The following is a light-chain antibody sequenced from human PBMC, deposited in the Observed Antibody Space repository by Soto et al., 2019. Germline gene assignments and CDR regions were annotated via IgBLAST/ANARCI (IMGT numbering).Light chain of an antibody. CDR1: SSDVGGYNY. CDR2: ELN. Sequence: QSALTQPPSASGAPGQSVTISCTGTSSDVGGYNYVSWYQQHPGKVPKLMVYELNTRPSGVPARFSGSKSANTASLTVSGLEAEDEADYYCTSYAGGNIVFGSGTKLTVL. V-gene: IGLV2-8*01. J-gene: IGLJ1*01. CDR3: TSYAGGNIV.